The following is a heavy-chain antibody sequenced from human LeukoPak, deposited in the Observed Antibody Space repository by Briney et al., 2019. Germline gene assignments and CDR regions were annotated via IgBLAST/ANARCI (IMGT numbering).Heavy chain of an antibody. CDR2: IKEDGTQT. CDR1: GFTFSSFW. CDR3: ARLRPYSSTWYAYYGMDV. J-gene: IGHJ6*02. V-gene: IGHV3-7*04. Sequence: PGGSLRLSCVASGFTFSSFWMSWVRQAPGKGLEWVANIKEDGTQTIYMDSVKGRFTMSRDNAKNSLYLQMNSLRAEETAVYYCARLRPYSSTWYAYYGMDVWGQGTTVTVSS. D-gene: IGHD6-13*01.